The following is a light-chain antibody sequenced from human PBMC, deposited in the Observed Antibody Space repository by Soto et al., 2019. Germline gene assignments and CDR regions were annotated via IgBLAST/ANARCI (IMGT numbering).Light chain of an antibody. J-gene: IGKJ1*01. CDR2: RAS. Sequence: IVLTQSPGTLSLSPGERATLSCRASQSVSNNYLAWYQQRPGQAPRLLIYRASSRATGIPDRFSGSGSGTDFTLTINRLEPEDFAVYYCQEYGTSRAFGQGTKVDIK. CDR3: QEYGTSRA. V-gene: IGKV3-20*01. CDR1: QSVSNNY.